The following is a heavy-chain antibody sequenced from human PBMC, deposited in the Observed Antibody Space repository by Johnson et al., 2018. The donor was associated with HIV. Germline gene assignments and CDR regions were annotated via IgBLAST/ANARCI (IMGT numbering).Heavy chain of an antibody. J-gene: IGHJ3*02. CDR1: GFTFSSYA. D-gene: IGHD1-1*01. V-gene: IGHV3-30*04. CDR2: ISYDGSNK. Sequence: QVQLVESGGGVVQPGRSLRLSCAASGFTFSSYAMHWVRQAPGKGLEWVAVISYDGSNKYYADSVKGRFTISRDNSKNTLYLQMNSLRAEDTDVYYCARGGNEIDAFDIWGQGTMVTVSS. CDR3: ARGGNEIDAFDI.